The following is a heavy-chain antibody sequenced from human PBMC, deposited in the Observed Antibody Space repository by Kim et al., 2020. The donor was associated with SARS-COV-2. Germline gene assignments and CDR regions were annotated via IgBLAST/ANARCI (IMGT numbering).Heavy chain of an antibody. V-gene: IGHV6-1*01. Sequence: SQTLSLTCAISGDSVSSKSAAWNWIRQSPSRGLEWLGRTYYRSNWYNDYAVSVKSRITISPDTSKNQFSLQLNSVTPEETAVYYCARDDGAVFYYFDYWGQGTLVTVSS. CDR3: ARDDGAVFYYFDY. CDR2: TYYRSNWYN. D-gene: IGHD3-16*01. CDR1: GDSVSSKSAA. J-gene: IGHJ4*02.